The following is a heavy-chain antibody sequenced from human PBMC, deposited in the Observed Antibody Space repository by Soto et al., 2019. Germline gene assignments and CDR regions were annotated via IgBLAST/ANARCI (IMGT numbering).Heavy chain of an antibody. D-gene: IGHD3-22*01. J-gene: IGHJ4*02. CDR2: ISSCSSTI. CDR3: ARCTGAAWYYYDSSGYYYPDY. Sequence: EVQLVESGGGLVQPGGSLRLSCAASGFTFSSYSMNWVRQAPGKGLEWVSYISSCSSTIYYADSVKGRFTISRDNAKNSLYLQMNSLRDEDTAVYYCARCTGAAWYYYDSSGYYYPDYWGQGTLVTVSS. CDR1: GFTFSSYS. V-gene: IGHV3-48*02.